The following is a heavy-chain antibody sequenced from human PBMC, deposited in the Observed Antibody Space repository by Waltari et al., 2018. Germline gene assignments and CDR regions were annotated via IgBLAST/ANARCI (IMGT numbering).Heavy chain of an antibody. D-gene: IGHD3-22*01. CDR2: INPNSGGT. J-gene: IGHJ3*02. CDR3: ASHRFGRYYSNDAFDI. V-gene: IGHV1-2*06. Sequence: QVQLVQSGAEVKKPGASVKVSCKASGYTFTGYYMPWVRQAPGQGLEWMGRINPNSGGTNYAQKFQGRVTMTRDTSISTAYMELSRLRSDDTAVYYCASHRFGRYYSNDAFDIWGQGTMVTVSS. CDR1: GYTFTGYY.